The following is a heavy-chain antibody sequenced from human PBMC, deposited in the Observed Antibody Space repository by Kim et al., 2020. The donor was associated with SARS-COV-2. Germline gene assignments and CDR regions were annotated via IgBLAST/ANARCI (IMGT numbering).Heavy chain of an antibody. CDR2: ISYDGSDT. D-gene: IGHD3-22*01. J-gene: IGHJ3*02. CDR3: AKDPRSGYYFGYAFHI. Sequence: GGSLRLSCAASGFTFSTSGMHWVRQAPGKGLEWVALISYDGSDTYYADSVKGRFTISRDNSKNTLYLQMNSLRTEDTAVYYCAKDPRSGYYFGYAFHIWGQGAIVTVSS. V-gene: IGHV3-30*18. CDR1: GFTFSTSG.